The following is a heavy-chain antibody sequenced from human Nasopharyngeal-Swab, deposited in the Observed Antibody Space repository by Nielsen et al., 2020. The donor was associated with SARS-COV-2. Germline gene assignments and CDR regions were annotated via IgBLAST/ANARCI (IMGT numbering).Heavy chain of an antibody. Sequence: KVSCKGSGYSFTSYWISWVRQMPGKGLEWMGRIDPSDSYTNYSPSFQGHVTISADESISTAYLQWSSMKASDTAMYYCARVKDTAMVKFLDYWGQGTLVTVSS. V-gene: IGHV5-10-1*01. CDR2: IDPSDSYT. D-gene: IGHD5-18*01. CDR1: GYSFTSYW. CDR3: ARVKDTAMVKFLDY. J-gene: IGHJ4*02.